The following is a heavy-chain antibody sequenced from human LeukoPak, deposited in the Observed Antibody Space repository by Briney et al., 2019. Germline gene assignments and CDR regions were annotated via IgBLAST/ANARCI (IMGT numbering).Heavy chain of an antibody. CDR2: ITGNGGTT. CDR3: AKDHYYDSSGHP. V-gene: IGHV3-23*01. Sequence: PGGSLRLSCAASGFTINNYAMTWVRQAPGKGLEWVSGITGNGGTTDYADSVKGRFTISRDNSKNTLYLQMNSLRAEDSAVYYCAKDHYYDSSGHPWGQGTLVTVSS. CDR1: GFTINNYA. D-gene: IGHD3-22*01. J-gene: IGHJ5*02.